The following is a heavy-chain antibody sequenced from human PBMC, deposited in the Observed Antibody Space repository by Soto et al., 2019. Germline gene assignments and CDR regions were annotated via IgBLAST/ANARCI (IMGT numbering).Heavy chain of an antibody. CDR2: TNVDGGRT. Sequence: EVQLVESGGGSIQPGGSLRLSCVASGFTFTSYWMHWVRQAPGEGLVGVARTNVDGGRTSYGDSVKGRFTISRDNAKTTLYLQMNSLRAEDTAVYYCARVGWRALDYWGQGSLITVSA. CDR1: GFTFTSYW. J-gene: IGHJ4*02. V-gene: IGHV3-74*01. CDR3: ARVGWRALDY.